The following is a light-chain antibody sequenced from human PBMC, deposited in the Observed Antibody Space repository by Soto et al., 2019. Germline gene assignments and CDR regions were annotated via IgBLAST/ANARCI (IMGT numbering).Light chain of an antibody. J-gene: IGLJ2*01. CDR3: AAWDDSLSVVV. CDR1: SSNIGSNY. V-gene: IGLV1-47*01. CDR2: RNN. Sequence: QSVLTQPPSASGTPGQRVTISCSGSSSNIGSNYVYWYQQLPGTAPKLLIYRNNQRPSGVPDRFSGSKSGTSASLAISGLRSEHEADYYCAAWDDSLSVVVFGGGTQLTVL.